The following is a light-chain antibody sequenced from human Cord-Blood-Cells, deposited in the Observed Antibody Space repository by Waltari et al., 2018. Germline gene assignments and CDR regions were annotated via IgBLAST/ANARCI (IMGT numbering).Light chain of an antibody. J-gene: IGLJ1*01. CDR1: SSHIGAGYD. V-gene: IGLV1-40*01. CDR3: QSYDSSLSGYV. CDR2: GNS. Sequence: QSVLTQPPSVSGAPGQRVTISCTGSSSHIGAGYDVHWYQQLPGTAPKLLIYGNSNRPSGVPDLFSGSKSGTSASLAITGLQAEDEADYYCQSYDSSLSGYVFGTGTKVTVL.